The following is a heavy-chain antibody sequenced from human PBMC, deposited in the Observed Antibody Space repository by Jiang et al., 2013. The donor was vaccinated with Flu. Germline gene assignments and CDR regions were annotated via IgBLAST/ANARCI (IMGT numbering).Heavy chain of an antibody. CDR2: ISSSVSYV. J-gene: IGHJ4*02. V-gene: IGHV3-21*01. CDR3: AREAGY. CDR1: GFTFSSYN. D-gene: IGHD6-19*01. Sequence: GLVKPGGSLRLSCAASGFTFSSYNMNWVRQAPGKGLEWVSSISSSVSYVYYADSVKGRFTISRDNAKKSLYLQMNSLRADDTAVYYCAREAGYWGQGTLVTVSS.